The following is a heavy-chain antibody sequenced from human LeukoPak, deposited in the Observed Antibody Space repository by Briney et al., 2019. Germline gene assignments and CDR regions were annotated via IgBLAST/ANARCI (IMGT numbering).Heavy chain of an antibody. D-gene: IGHD3-22*01. CDR3: ARGSTYYESSGQVPFDY. CDR2: INHSGST. CDR1: GGSFSGYY. V-gene: IGHV4-34*01. J-gene: IGHJ4*02. Sequence: PSETLSLTCAVYGGSFSGYYWSWIRQPPGKGLEWIGEINHSGSTNYNPSLKSRVTISVDTSKNQFSLKLSSVTAADTAVYYCARGSTYYESSGQVPFDYWGQGTLVTVSS.